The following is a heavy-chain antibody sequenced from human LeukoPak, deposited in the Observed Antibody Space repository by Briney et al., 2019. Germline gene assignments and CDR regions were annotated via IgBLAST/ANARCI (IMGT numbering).Heavy chain of an antibody. CDR1: GFTFSTYG. CDR3: AKDRGGYCSGGRCSASGIWDY. D-gene: IGHD2-15*01. CDR2: ITYAGSTE. J-gene: IGHJ4*02. Sequence: AGRSLRLSCSASGFTFSTYGMHWVRQAPGKGLEWVAVITYAGSTEFYADSVKGRFTISRDNSKNTLYLQMNSLRAEDTAVYYCAKDRGGYCSGGRCSASGIWDYWGQGTLVTVSS. V-gene: IGHV3-30*18.